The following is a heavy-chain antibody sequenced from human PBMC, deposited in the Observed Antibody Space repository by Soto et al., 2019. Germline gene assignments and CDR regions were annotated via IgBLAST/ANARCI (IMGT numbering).Heavy chain of an antibody. CDR3: AREDILGVRSFDY. CDR1: GFTFSGYS. V-gene: IGHV3-48*02. J-gene: IGHJ4*02. Sequence: GGSLRLSCAASGFTFSGYSVNWVRQAPGKGLEWVSYISSGSETIYYAESVKGRFTVSRDNARNSQYLQMNSLRDEDTAVYYCAREDILGVRSFDYWGQGTLVTVSS. D-gene: IGHD3-9*01. CDR2: ISSGSETI.